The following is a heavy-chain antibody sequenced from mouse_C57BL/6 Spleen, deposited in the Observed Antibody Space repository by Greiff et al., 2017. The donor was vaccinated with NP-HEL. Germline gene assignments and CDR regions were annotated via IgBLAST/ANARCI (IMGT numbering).Heavy chain of an antibody. CDR2: IWSGGST. Sequence: QVQLKESGPGLVQPSQSLSITCTVSGFSLTSYGVHWVRQSPGKGLEWLGVIWSGGSTDYNAAFISRLSISKDNSKSQVFFKMNSLQADDTAIYYCASPYYYGSSSFAYWGQGTLVTVSA. CDR3: ASPYYYGSSSFAY. V-gene: IGHV2-2*01. J-gene: IGHJ3*01. CDR1: GFSLTSYG. D-gene: IGHD1-1*01.